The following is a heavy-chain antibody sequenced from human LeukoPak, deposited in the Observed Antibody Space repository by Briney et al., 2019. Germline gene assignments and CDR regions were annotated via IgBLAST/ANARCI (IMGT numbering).Heavy chain of an antibody. Sequence: QTGGSLRLSCAASGFFVYNYYMSWVRQAPGKGLEWVAYIKKTGSETYYVDSVKGRFTITRDNTRSSLFLQMYSLRAEDTAVYFCAREDGYCSGGNCCSYFDSWGQGTLVTVSS. CDR2: IKKTGSET. CDR1: GFFVYNYY. CDR3: AREDGYCSGGNCCSYFDS. D-gene: IGHD2-15*01. V-gene: IGHV3-7*01. J-gene: IGHJ4*02.